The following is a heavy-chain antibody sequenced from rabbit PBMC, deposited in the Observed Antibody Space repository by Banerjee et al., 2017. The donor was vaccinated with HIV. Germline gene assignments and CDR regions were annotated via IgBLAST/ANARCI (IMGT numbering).Heavy chain of an antibody. CDR2: ISTGGNA. CDR1: GFSLRTYS. D-gene: IGHD4-1*01. Sequence: QEQLKETGGGLVQPGGSLTLTCTVSGFSLRTYSMNWVRQAPGKGLEYIGWISTGGNAYYASWAKGRFTISKTSTTVDLKMTSLTAADTATYFCATGYSSAFNLWGPGTLVTVS. CDR3: ATGYSSAFNL. J-gene: IGHJ4*01. V-gene: IGHV1S17*01.